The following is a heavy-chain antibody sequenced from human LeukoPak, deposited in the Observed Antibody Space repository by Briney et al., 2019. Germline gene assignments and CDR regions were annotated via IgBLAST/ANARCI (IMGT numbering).Heavy chain of an antibody. CDR1: GITFSSYA. J-gene: IGHJ4*02. CDR2: ISYDESNK. D-gene: IGHD5/OR15-5a*01. CDR3: AKDRRGSPIVYYFDY. Sequence: GRSLRLSCAASGITFSSYAMHWVRQAPGKGLEWVAVISYDESNKYYADTVKGRFTISRDNSKNTLYLQMNSLRAEDTAVYYCAKDRRGSPIVYYFDYWGQGTLVTVSS. V-gene: IGHV3-30*04.